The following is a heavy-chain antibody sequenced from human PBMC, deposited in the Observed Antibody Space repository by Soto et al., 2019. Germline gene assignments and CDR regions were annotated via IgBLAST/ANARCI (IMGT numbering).Heavy chain of an antibody. V-gene: IGHV4-30-2*01. Sequence: SETLSLTCAVSGGSISSGGYSWSWIRQPPGKGLEWIGYIYHSGSTYYNPSLKSRVTISVDRSKNQFSLKLSSVTAADTAVCYCARAVDWGGYYYSYGMDVRGQGLSVTVSS. D-gene: IGHD3-16*01. CDR2: IYHSGST. CDR1: GGSISSGGYS. J-gene: IGHJ6*02. CDR3: ARAVDWGGYYYSYGMDV.